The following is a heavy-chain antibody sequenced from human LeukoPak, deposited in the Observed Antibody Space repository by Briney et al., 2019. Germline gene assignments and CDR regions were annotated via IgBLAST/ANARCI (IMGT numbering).Heavy chain of an antibody. CDR2: IIPIFGTA. V-gene: IGHV1-69*13. J-gene: IGHJ6*03. Sequence: SVKVSCKAPGGTFSSYAISWVRQAPGQGLEWVGGIIPIFGTANYAQKFQGRVTITADESTSSAYMELSSLRSEDTAVYYCARVEYDFWSGYPQYYYYYYMDVWGKGTTVTVSS. D-gene: IGHD3-3*01. CDR3: ARVEYDFWSGYPQYYYYYYMDV. CDR1: GGTFSSYA.